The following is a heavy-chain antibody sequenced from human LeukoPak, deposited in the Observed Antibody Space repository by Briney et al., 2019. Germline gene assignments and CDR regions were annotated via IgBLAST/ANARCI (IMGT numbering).Heavy chain of an antibody. V-gene: IGHV4-61*02. J-gene: IGHJ5*02. CDR2: FHTSGGT. Sequence: PSETLSLTCTVSGASISRGSYFWSWVRQPAGKALEWIGRFHTSGGTNYNPSLENRVTISVDTSKNQFSLKLTSVTAADTAVYYCASTVFGVTYNWFDPWGQGTLVTVSS. CDR3: ASTVFGVTYNWFDP. D-gene: IGHD3-3*01. CDR1: GASISRGSYF.